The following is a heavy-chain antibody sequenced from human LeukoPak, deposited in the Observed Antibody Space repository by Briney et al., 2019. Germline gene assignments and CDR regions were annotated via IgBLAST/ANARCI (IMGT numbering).Heavy chain of an antibody. CDR2: VSGYNGDT. Sequence: ASVKVSCKTSGYTLSRHGITWVRQAPGQGPEWMGWVSGYNGDTNYAKSVRGRVTMTTDTSTNTAYMELRSLRSDDTAVYYCAKDIHPGLDSGASCCFDYWGQGTPVTVSS. CDR3: AKDIHPGLDSGASCCFDY. J-gene: IGHJ4*02. V-gene: IGHV1-18*01. CDR1: GYTLSRHG. D-gene: IGHD3-22*01.